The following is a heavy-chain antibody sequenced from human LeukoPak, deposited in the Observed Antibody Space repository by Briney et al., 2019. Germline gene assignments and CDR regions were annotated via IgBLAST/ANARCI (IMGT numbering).Heavy chain of an antibody. D-gene: IGHD5-18*01. CDR2: IYYSGST. Sequence: PSETLSLTCTVSGDSISNYYWSWIRQPPGKGLEWIGYIYYSGSTNYNPSLKSRVTISLDTSKNQFSLILTSVTAADTAMYYCARDLGYNYGANWFDPWGQGTLVTVSS. CDR1: GDSISNYY. CDR3: ARDLGYNYGANWFDP. J-gene: IGHJ5*02. V-gene: IGHV4-59*01.